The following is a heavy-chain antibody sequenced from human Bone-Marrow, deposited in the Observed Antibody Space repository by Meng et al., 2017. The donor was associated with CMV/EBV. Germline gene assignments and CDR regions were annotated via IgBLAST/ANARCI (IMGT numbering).Heavy chain of an antibody. J-gene: IGHJ6*02. CDR2: INSDGSST. D-gene: IGHD1-26*01. CDR3: ARDDREGSYSYYYYGMDV. Sequence: GESLKISCAASGFTFSSYWMHWVRQAPGKGLVWVSRINSDGSSTSYADSVKGRFTISRDNAKNTLYLQMNSLRAEDTAVYYCARDDREGSYSYYYYGMDVWGQGNTVTV. V-gene: IGHV3-74*01. CDR1: GFTFSSYW.